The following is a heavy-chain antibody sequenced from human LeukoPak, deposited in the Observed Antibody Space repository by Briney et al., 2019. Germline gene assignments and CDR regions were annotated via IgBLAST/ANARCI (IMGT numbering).Heavy chain of an antibody. J-gene: IGHJ5*02. CDR2: IYYSGST. CDR3: ARGYYTASWFDP. V-gene: IGHV4-59*01. Sequence: SETLSLTCTVSGGSISSYYWSWIRQPPGKGLEWIGYIYYSGSTNYNPSLKSRVTISVDTSKNQFSLKLSSVTAADTAVYYCARGYYTASWFDPWGQGTLVTVSS. CDR1: GGSISSYY. D-gene: IGHD3-3*01.